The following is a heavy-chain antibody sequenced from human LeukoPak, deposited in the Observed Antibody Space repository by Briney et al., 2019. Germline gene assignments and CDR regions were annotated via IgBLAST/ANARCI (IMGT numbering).Heavy chain of an antibody. V-gene: IGHV3-48*04. J-gene: IGHJ6*03. Sequence: GGTLRLSCAASGFTFSSYGMSWVRQAPGKGLEWVSFISSDYTIYYADSVKGRFTLSRDNAKNSVYLQMNSLRAEDTAVYYCATSLSGWGTYHDMDVWGKGTTVTISS. CDR2: ISSDYTI. CDR3: ATSLSGWGTYHDMDV. D-gene: IGHD6-19*01. CDR1: GFTFSSYG.